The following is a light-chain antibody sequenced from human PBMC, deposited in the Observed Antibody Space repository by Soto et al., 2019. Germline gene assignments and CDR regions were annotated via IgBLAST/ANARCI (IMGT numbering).Light chain of an antibody. J-gene: IGKJ5*01. V-gene: IGKV1-17*03. CDR3: LQHNSYPIT. CDR1: QGISNY. Sequence: IQMTQAPSAMSASVLDRVSITCRASQGISNYLAWFQQKPGKVPKRLMYAASSLQSGVPSRFSGSGSGTEFTLTISSLQPEDFATYYCLQHNSYPITFGQGTRLE. CDR2: AAS.